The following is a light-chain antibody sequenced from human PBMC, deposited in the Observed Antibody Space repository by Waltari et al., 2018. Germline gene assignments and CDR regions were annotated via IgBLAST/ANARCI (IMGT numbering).Light chain of an antibody. CDR3: QVWDTSRDHWV. Sequence: SYVLAQPPSVSVAPGKTARIPCGGDDMGRKRVHWYQKKSGRAPVLVIYDEIDRPSGIPDRFSGSNSGDTATLTITRVAAGDEADYYCQVWDTSRDHWVFGGGTKLIVL. CDR2: DEI. V-gene: IGLV3-21*03. CDR1: DMGRKR. J-gene: IGLJ3*02.